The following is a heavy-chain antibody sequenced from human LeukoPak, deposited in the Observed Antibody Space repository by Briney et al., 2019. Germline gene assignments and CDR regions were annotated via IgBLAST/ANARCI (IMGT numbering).Heavy chain of an antibody. CDR2: ISSSGSTI. J-gene: IGHJ4*02. CDR1: GFTFSSYE. D-gene: IGHD3-9*01. CDR3: ARDRNDILTGYSTDY. Sequence: GGSLRLSCAASGFTFSSYEMNWVRQAPGKGLEWVSYISSSGSTIYYADSVKGRFTISRDNAKNSLYLQMNSLRAEDTAVYYCARDRNDILTGYSTDYWGQGTVVTVSS. V-gene: IGHV3-48*03.